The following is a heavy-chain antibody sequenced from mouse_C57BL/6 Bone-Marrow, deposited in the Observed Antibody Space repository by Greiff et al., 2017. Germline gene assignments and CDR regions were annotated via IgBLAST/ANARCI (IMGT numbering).Heavy chain of an antibody. CDR1: GFTFSDYY. V-gene: IGHV5-12*01. J-gene: IGHJ2*01. Sequence: EVKLMESGGGLVQPGGSLKLSCAASGFTFSDYYMYWVRQTPEKRLEWVAYISNGGGSTYYPDTVKGRFTISRDHAKNTLYLQMSRLKSEDTAMYYCARRGYDYDGGDDWGQGTTLTVSS. D-gene: IGHD2-4*01. CDR2: ISNGGGST. CDR3: ARRGYDYDGGDD.